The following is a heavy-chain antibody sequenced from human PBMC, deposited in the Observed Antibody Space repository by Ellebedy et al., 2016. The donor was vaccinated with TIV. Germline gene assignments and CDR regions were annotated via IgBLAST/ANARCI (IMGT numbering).Heavy chain of an antibody. CDR2: TRNKPNNYTT. J-gene: IGHJ5*02. D-gene: IGHD4-17*01. CDR3: TGWRSGDPT. Sequence: GESLKISCAASGFTFTNHWMSWVRQAPGKGLEWVGRTRNKPNNYTTEYAASVKGRFTISRDDSKNSLYLQMNSLKIEDTAVYYCTGWRSGDPTWGQGTLVTVSS. V-gene: IGHV3-72*01. CDR1: GFTFTNHW.